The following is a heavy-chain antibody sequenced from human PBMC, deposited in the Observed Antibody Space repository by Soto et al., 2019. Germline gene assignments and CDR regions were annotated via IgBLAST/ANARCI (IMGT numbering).Heavy chain of an antibody. D-gene: IGHD3-16*02. V-gene: IGHV4-59*01. CDR2: IYYSGST. CDR1: GGSISSYY. CDR3: ARGLRLGELSSYYYYYGMDV. Sequence: QVQLQESGPGLVKPSETLSLTCTVSGGSISSYYWSWIRQPPGKGLEWIGYIYYSGSTNYNPSLKSRVTISVDTSKNQFSLKLSSVTAADTAVYYCARGLRLGELSSYYYYYGMDVW. J-gene: IGHJ6*01.